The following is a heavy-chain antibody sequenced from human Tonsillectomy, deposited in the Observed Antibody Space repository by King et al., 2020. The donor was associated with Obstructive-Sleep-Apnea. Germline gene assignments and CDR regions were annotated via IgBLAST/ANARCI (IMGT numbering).Heavy chain of an antibody. CDR1: GFTFNNCG. Sequence: VQLVESGGGVVQPGRSLRLSCAASGFTFNNCGMHWVRQAPGKGLEWVAVISNDGSNRYYADSVMGRFIISRDNSKNTLFLEMDTLRTEDTAVYYCVKDLRGYCGSDDYWGQGTLVSVSS. J-gene: IGHJ4*02. D-gene: IGHD5-12*01. CDR3: VKDLRGYCGSDDY. V-gene: IGHV3-30*18. CDR2: ISNDGSNR.